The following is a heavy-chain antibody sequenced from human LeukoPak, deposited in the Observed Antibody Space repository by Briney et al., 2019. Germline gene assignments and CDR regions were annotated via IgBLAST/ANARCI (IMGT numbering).Heavy chain of an antibody. V-gene: IGHV3-74*01. CDR2: IKTDGSTI. CDR1: GFVFSNYW. J-gene: IGHJ2*01. Sequence: PGGSLRLSCAASGFVFSNYWMHWVRQAPGKGLVWVSRIKTDGSTITYADSVKGRFTISRDNAMNTLYLQMNSLGAEDTAVYYCARVGQGEWFSDLWGRGTLVTVSS. D-gene: IGHD1-26*01. CDR3: ARVGQGEWFSDL.